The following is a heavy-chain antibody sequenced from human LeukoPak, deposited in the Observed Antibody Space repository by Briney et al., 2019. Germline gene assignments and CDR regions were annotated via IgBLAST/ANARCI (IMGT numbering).Heavy chain of an antibody. D-gene: IGHD3-10*01. J-gene: IGHJ4*02. CDR3: VYGSGSYRSDY. Sequence: ASVTVSCTASGGTFSSYAISWVRQAPGQGLEWMGGIIPIFGTANYAQKFQGRVTITADESTSTAYMELSSLRSEDTAVYYCVYGSGSYRSDYWGQGTLVTVSS. CDR1: GGTFSSYA. CDR2: IIPIFGTA. V-gene: IGHV1-69*13.